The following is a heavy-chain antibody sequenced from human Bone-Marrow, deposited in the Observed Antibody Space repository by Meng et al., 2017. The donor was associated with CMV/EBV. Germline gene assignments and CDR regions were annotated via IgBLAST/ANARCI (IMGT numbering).Heavy chain of an antibody. CDR3: SRGKYGDYLSTYFDY. Sequence: GGSLRLSCAASGFTVSSNYMSWVRQAPGKGLEWVSVIYSGGSTYYADSVKGRFTISRDNSKNTLYLQMNSLRAEDTAVYYWSRGKYGDYLSTYFDYWGQGTLVTVSS. CDR2: IYSGGST. CDR1: GFTVSSNY. J-gene: IGHJ4*02. D-gene: IGHD4-17*01. V-gene: IGHV3-66*02.